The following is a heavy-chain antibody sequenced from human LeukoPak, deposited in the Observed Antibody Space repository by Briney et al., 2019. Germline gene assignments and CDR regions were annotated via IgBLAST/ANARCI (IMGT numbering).Heavy chain of an antibody. Sequence: SETLSLTCTVSGGSISSGSYYWSWIRQPAGKGLEWIGRIYTSGSTNYNPSLKSRVTISVDTPKNQFSLKLSSVTAADTAVYYCASSLAAAGFRYFDYWGQGTLVTVSS. V-gene: IGHV4-61*02. CDR3: ASSLAAAGFRYFDY. CDR2: IYTSGST. D-gene: IGHD6-13*01. CDR1: GGSISSGSYY. J-gene: IGHJ4*02.